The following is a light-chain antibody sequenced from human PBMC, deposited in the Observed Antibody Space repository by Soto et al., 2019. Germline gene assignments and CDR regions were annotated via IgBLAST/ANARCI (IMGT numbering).Light chain of an antibody. CDR2: SKD. V-gene: IGLV1-44*01. J-gene: IGLJ2*01. CDR1: SSNMGSNI. Sequence: QSVLTQPTSASGTPGQRVTISCSGSSSNMGSNIVNWYQQLPGAAPKLLIYSKDQRPSGVPDRFSGSKSGTSASLAISGLQSEDEADYYCAAWDDSLNGVVFGGGTKLTVL. CDR3: AAWDDSLNGVV.